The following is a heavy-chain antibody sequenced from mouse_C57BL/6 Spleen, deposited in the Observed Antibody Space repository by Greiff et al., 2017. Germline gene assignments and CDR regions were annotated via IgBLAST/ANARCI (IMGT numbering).Heavy chain of an antibody. D-gene: IGHD2-3*01. CDR2: ISYDGSN. V-gene: IGHV3-6*01. CDR1: GYSITSGYY. Sequence: EVQLQQSGPGLVKPSQSLSLTCSVTGYSITSGYYWNWIRQFPGNKLEWMGYISYDGSNNYNPSLKNRISITRDTSKNQFFLKLNSVTTEDTATYYCAREGIYDGYYGAMDYWGQGTSVTVSS. CDR3: AREGIYDGYYGAMDY. J-gene: IGHJ4*01.